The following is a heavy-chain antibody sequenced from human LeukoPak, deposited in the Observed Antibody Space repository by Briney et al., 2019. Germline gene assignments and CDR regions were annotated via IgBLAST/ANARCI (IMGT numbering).Heavy chain of an antibody. Sequence: SETLSLTCSVSGGSISSYYWNWIRQPPGKGLEWIGYIYYSGRTNYSPSLKRRVTISVDTSKNQFSLKLSSVTAADTAVYYCARGWKYRNGYTVTELGSGYFDYWGQGTLVTVSS. CDR2: IYYSGRT. D-gene: IGHD5-18*01. CDR1: GGSISSYY. V-gene: IGHV4-59*01. J-gene: IGHJ4*02. CDR3: ARGWKYRNGYTVTELGSGYFDY.